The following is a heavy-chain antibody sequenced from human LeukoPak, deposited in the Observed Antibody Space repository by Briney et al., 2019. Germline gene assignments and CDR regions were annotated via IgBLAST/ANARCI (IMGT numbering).Heavy chain of an antibody. CDR1: GGSISSYY. V-gene: IGHV4-39*07. CDR3: ARDGKMMAYGDYVDWFDP. D-gene: IGHD4-17*01. J-gene: IGHJ5*02. CDR2: IYYSGST. Sequence: SETLSLTCTVSGGSISSYYWGWIRQPPGKGLEWIGSIYYSGSTYYNPSLKSRVTISVDTSKNQFSLKLSSVTAADTAVYYCARDGKMMAYGDYVDWFDPWGQGTLVTVSS.